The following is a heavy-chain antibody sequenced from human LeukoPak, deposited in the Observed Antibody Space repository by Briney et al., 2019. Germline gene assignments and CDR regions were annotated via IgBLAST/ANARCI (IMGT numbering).Heavy chain of an antibody. V-gene: IGHV4-34*01. CDR2: INHSGSA. J-gene: IGHJ3*02. Sequence: SETLSLTCAVYGGSFSGYYWSWIRQPPGKGLEWIGEINHSGSANYNPSLKSRVTISVDTSKNQFSLKLNSVTAADTAVYYCARGSDRESNWDDDYDSLGQGTMVTVSS. CDR1: GGSFSGYY. CDR3: ARGSDRESNWDDDYDS. D-gene: IGHD7-27*01.